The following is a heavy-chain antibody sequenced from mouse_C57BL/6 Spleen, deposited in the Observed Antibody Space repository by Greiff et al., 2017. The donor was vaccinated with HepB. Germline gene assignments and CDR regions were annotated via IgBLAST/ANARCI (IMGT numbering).Heavy chain of an antibody. CDR1: GYAFTNYL. V-gene: IGHV1-54*01. CDR3: ARRNSNYPSWFAY. CDR2: INPGSGGT. J-gene: IGHJ3*01. D-gene: IGHD2-5*01. Sequence: QVQLQQSGAELVRPGTSVKVSCKASGYAFTNYLIEWVKQRPGQGLEWIGVINPGSGGTNYNEKFKGKATLTADKSSSTAYMQLSSLTSEDSAVYLCARRNSNYPSWFAYWGQGTLVTVSA.